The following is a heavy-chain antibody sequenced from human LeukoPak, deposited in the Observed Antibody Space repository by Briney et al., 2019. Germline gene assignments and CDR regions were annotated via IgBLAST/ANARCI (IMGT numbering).Heavy chain of an antibody. CDR3: AALSAQKDY. CDR1: GFTFSNYD. CDR2: IWYDGTNK. Sequence: GGSLRLSCAASGFTFSNYDMHWVRQAPGKGLEWVAVIWYDGTNKYYADSVKGRFTISRDNSKNTLYLQMNSLRAEDTAVYYCAALSAQKDYWGQGTLVTVSS. D-gene: IGHD3-9*01. J-gene: IGHJ4*02. V-gene: IGHV3-33*01.